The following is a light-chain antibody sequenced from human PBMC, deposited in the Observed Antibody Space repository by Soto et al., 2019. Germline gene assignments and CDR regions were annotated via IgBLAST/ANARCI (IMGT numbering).Light chain of an antibody. V-gene: IGKV1-5*03. CDR2: KTS. CDR1: PRISIY. CDR3: HHYNGYPIT. Sequence: DIQMTQPPSTLSASVGDRVTITCRASPRISIYLAWYQQKPVREPKVLIYKTSTLESGVPSRCSGSGSGTELTRTVSSLKPDDVETYYGHHYNGYPITFGGGTKVEIK. J-gene: IGKJ4*01.